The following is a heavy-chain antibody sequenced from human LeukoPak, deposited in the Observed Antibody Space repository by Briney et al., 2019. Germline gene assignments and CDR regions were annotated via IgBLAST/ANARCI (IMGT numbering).Heavy chain of an antibody. CDR2: KNPNSGNT. Sequence: ASVKVSCKASGYTFTSYDINWVRQATGQGLEWMGWKNPNSGNTGYAQKFQGRVTMTRNTSISTAYMELSSLRSEDTAVYYCARVATVHYYYYYYGMDAWGQGTTVTVSS. J-gene: IGHJ6*02. V-gene: IGHV1-8*01. CDR3: ARVATVHYYYYYYGMDA. D-gene: IGHD5-12*01. CDR1: GYTFTSYD.